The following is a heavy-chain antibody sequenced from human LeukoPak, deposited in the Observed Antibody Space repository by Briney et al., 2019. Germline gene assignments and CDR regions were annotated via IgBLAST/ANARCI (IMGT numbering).Heavy chain of an antibody. CDR1: GGTLSSYA. D-gene: IGHD5-18*01. Sequence: SVKVSCKASGGTLSSYAISWVRQAPGQGLEWMGRIIPIFGTANYAQKFQGRVTITTYESTSTAYMELSSLRSEDTAVYYCSLTRRYSYGPNIAYWGQGTLVTVSS. CDR3: SLTRRYSYGPNIAY. CDR2: IIPIFGTA. V-gene: IGHV1-69*05. J-gene: IGHJ4*02.